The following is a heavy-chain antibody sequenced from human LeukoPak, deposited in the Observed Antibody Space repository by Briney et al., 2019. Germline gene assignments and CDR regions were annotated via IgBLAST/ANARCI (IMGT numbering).Heavy chain of an antibody. CDR2: INPNSGGT. CDR1: GYTFTGYY. V-gene: IGHV1-2*02. CDR3: AREDNRNYYYYYGMDV. Sequence: ASVKVSCKASGYTFTGYYMHWVRQAPGQGLEWVGWINPNSGGTNYAQKFQGRVTMTRDTSISTAYMGLSRLRSDDTAVYYCAREDNRNYYYYYGMDVWGQGTTVTVSS. D-gene: IGHD1-14*01. J-gene: IGHJ6*02.